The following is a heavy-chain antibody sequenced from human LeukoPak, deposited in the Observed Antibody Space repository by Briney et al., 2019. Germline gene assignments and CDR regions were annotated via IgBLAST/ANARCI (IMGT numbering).Heavy chain of an antibody. V-gene: IGHV4-39*01. D-gene: IGHD3-10*01. CDR2: IFYTGNT. CDR3: ARHGPSMVRGAIVGYFDS. J-gene: IGHJ4*02. Sequence: WVRQSPGKGPEWIGSIFYTGNTFYTPSLKSRVTLFVHTPKNQFSLKLRSVTAADTAVYSCARHGPSMVRGAIVGYFDSWGQGTLVTVSS.